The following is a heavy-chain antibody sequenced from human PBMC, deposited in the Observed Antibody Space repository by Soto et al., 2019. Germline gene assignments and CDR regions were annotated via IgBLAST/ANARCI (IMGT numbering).Heavy chain of an antibody. CDR3: ARGDIDCSGGSCWGNWFDP. CDR2: IYSGGST. Sequence: EVRLVESGGGLIQPGGSLRLSCAASGFTVSSNYMSWVRQAPGKGLEWVSVIYSGGSTYYADSVKGRFTISRDNSKNTLYLQMNSLRAEDTAVYYCARGDIDCSGGSCWGNWFDPWGQGTLVTVSS. D-gene: IGHD2-15*01. J-gene: IGHJ5*02. V-gene: IGHV3-53*01. CDR1: GFTVSSNY.